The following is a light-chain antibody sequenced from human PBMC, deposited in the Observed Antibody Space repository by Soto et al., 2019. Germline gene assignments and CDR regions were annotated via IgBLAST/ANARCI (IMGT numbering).Light chain of an antibody. CDR3: GSYTRSVTGI. CDR1: SRDVGYYNY. J-gene: IGLJ2*01. CDR2: DVS. Sequence: QSALTQPASVSGSPGQSITISCTGTSRDVGYYNYVSWYQHHPGKAPKLLIYDVSERPSGVSNRFSGSKSGNTASLTISGLQPEDEADYFCGSYTRSVTGIFGGGTKLTVL. V-gene: IGLV2-14*03.